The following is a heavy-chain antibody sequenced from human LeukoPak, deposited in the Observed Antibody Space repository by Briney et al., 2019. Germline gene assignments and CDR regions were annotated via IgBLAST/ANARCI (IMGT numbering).Heavy chain of an antibody. V-gene: IGHV1-46*01. J-gene: IGHJ4*02. CDR1: GYTFTSYY. Sequence: GASVKVSCKASGYTFTSYYMRWVRQAPGQGLEWMGIINPSGGSTSYAQKFQGRVTMTRDTSTSTVYMELSSLRSEDTAVYYCARDVGNDYGDYYFDYWGQGTLVTVSS. CDR2: INPSGGST. CDR3: ARDVGNDYGDYYFDY. D-gene: IGHD4-17*01.